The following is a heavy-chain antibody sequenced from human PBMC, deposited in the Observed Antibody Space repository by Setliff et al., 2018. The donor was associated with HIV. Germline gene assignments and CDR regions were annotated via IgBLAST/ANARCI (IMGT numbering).Heavy chain of an antibody. J-gene: IGHJ3*01. V-gene: IGHV4-59*01. CDR1: GGSISETY. Sequence: SETLSLTCSVSGGSISETYWSWIRQSPGKGLEWIGYVYYRGSTNYNPALRSRVTFSIDASKNQVSLNLKSVTPADTAVYYCVREAYYYASTGYNSSVFDVWGQGTMVT. CDR3: VREAYYYASTGYNSSVFDV. CDR2: VYYRGST. D-gene: IGHD3-10*01.